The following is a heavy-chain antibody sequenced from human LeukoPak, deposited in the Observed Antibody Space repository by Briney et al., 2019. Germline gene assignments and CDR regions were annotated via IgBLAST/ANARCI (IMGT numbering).Heavy chain of an antibody. CDR2: ISGSGGST. J-gene: IGHJ4*02. V-gene: IGHV3-23*01. Sequence: PGGSLRLSCAASGFTISSNYMSWVRQAPGKGLEWVSGISGSGGSTYYADSVKGRFTISRDNSKNTLYLQMNSLRAEDTAVYYCAKDRITVAQFDYWGQGTLVTVSS. CDR1: GFTISSNY. D-gene: IGHD6-19*01. CDR3: AKDRITVAQFDY.